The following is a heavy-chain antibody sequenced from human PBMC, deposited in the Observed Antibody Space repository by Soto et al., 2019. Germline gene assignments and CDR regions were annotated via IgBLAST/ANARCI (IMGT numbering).Heavy chain of an antibody. CDR3: ARLVVTRFDP. Sequence: SETLSLTCTVSGGSISSSSYYWSWIRQPPGKGLEWIGYIYYSGSTNYNPSLKSRVTISVDTSKNQFSLKLSSVTAADTAVYYCARLVVTRFDPWGQGTLVTVSS. CDR1: GGSISSSSYY. CDR2: IYYSGST. V-gene: IGHV4-61*05. D-gene: IGHD2-21*02. J-gene: IGHJ5*02.